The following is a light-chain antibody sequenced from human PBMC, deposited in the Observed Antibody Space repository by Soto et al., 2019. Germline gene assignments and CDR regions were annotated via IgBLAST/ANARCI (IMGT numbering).Light chain of an antibody. CDR1: SSDVGGYNY. V-gene: IGLV2-11*01. Sequence: QSALTQPRSVSGSPGQSVTISCTGTSSDVGGYNYVSWYQQHPGKAPKLMIYDVSKRPSGVPDRFSGSKSGNAASLTISGLQAGDEAYYYCGSGAGSYYVFGTGTKLTAL. CDR2: DVS. J-gene: IGLJ1*01. CDR3: GSGAGSYYV.